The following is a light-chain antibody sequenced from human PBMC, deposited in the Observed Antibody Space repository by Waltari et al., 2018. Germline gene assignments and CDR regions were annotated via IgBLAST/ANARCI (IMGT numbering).Light chain of an antibody. CDR3: QQYNLWPRT. J-gene: IGKJ1*01. CDR1: QSVGVT. Sequence: EIVMTQSPATLSVSPGESAPLSCRASQSVGVTLAWYQQKPGQAPNLLIYDTSTRATGVPAKFSGSGSGTEFTLTISSLQSEDFAIYYCQQYNLWPRTFGQGTRVEIK. CDR2: DTS. V-gene: IGKV3-15*01.